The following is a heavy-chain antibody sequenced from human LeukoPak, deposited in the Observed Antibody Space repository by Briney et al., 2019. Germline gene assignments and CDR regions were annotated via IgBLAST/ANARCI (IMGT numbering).Heavy chain of an antibody. Sequence: SETLSLTCTVSGASISSYHWSWIRQPAGKGLEWIGRIYTSGSTNYNPSLKSRVTMSVDTSKNQFSLKLSSVTAADTAVYYCASGGVVVTGPFDYWGQGILVTVSS. J-gene: IGHJ4*02. CDR3: ASGGVVVTGPFDY. CDR1: GASISSYH. V-gene: IGHV4-4*07. CDR2: IYTSGST. D-gene: IGHD2-21*02.